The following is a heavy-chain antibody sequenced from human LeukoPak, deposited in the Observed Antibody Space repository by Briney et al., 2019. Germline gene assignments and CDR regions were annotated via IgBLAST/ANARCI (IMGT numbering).Heavy chain of an antibody. CDR3: ARGVALSSGRSYFDY. CDR2: ISSSSSYI. Sequence: GGSLRLSCAASGFTFSSYSMNWVRQAPGKGLEWGSSISSSSSYIYYADSVKGRFTISRDNAKNSLYLQMNSLRAEDTAVYYCARGVALSSGRSYFDYWGQGTLVTVSS. J-gene: IGHJ4*02. D-gene: IGHD6-19*01. V-gene: IGHV3-21*01. CDR1: GFTFSSYS.